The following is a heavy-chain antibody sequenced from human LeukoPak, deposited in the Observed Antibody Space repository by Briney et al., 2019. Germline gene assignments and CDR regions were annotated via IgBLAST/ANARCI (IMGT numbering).Heavy chain of an antibody. J-gene: IGHJ6*02. CDR2: IYTSGST. CDR1: GGSISSYY. CDR3: ARSPLLREVEPHYGMDV. Sequence: SETLSLTCTVSGGSISSYYWSWIRQPAGKGPEWIGRIYTSGSTNYNPSLKSRVTMSVDTSKNQFSLKLSSVTAADTAVYYCARSPLLREVEPHYGMDVWGQGTTVTVSS. D-gene: IGHD3-16*01. V-gene: IGHV4-4*07.